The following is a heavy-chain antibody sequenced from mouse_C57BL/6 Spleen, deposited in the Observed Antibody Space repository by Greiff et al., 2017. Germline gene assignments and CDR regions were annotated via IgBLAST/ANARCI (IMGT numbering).Heavy chain of an antibody. CDR1: GYAFSSYW. V-gene: IGHV1-80*01. CDR2: IYPGDGDT. D-gene: IGHD2-4*01. CDR3: ARGGLYYDYASFAY. Sequence: QVQLQQSGAELVKPGASVKISCKASGYAFSSYWMNWVKQRPGKGLEWIGQIYPGDGDTNYNGQFKGKATLTADKSSSTAYLQLSSLTSEDSAVYFCARGGLYYDYASFAYWGQGTLVTVSA. J-gene: IGHJ3*01.